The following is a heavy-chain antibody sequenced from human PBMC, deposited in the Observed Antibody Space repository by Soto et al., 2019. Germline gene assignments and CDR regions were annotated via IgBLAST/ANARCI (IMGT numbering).Heavy chain of an antibody. CDR3: ARTNTNCCCNWFDP. D-gene: IGHD2-2*01. J-gene: IGHJ5*02. V-gene: IGHV3-30*01. Sequence: SVNGRFTISRDSSKSTLALQMTSLRVEDTAVYYCARTNTNCCCNWFDPWGQGTLVTVSS.